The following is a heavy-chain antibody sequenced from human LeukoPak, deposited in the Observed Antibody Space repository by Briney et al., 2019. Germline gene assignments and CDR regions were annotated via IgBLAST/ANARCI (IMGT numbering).Heavy chain of an antibody. Sequence: PGGSLRLSCAASGFTFDDYAMHWVRQAPGKGLEWVSGISWNSGSIGYADSVKGRFTISRDNAKNSLYLQMNSLRAEDTALCYCAKDRSSSLDYWGQGTLVTVSS. J-gene: IGHJ4*02. D-gene: IGHD6-6*01. CDR1: GFTFDDYA. CDR3: AKDRSSSLDY. V-gene: IGHV3-9*01. CDR2: ISWNSGSI.